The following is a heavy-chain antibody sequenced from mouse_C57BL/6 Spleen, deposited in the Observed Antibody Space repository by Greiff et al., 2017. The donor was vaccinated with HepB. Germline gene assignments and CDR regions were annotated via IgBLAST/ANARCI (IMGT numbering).Heavy chain of an antibody. D-gene: IGHD1-1*01. V-gene: IGHV14-4*01. CDR3: TTRSAYYGSSYAY. J-gene: IGHJ3*01. CDR2: IDPENGDT. CDR1: GFNIKDDY. Sequence: EVQLQQSGAELVRPGASVKLSCTASGFNIKDDYMHWVKQRPEQGLEWIGWIDPENGDTEYASKFQGKATITADTSSNTAYLQLSSLTSEDTAVYYCTTRSAYYGSSYAYWGQGTLVTVSA.